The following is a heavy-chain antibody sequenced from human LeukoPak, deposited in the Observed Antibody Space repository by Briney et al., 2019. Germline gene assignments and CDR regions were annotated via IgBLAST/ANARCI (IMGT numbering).Heavy chain of an antibody. Sequence: SETLSLTRTVSGDSISSSSYCWGWVRQPPGKGLEWIGSIYYSGSTYYSPSLKSRVTISLDPSKNQFSLKLNSVTAADTAVYYSASSIFNSGHNWFDPWGQGTLVTVSS. CDR2: IYYSGST. D-gene: IGHD5-12*01. CDR1: GDSISSSSYC. V-gene: IGHV4-39*01. CDR3: ASSIFNSGHNWFDP. J-gene: IGHJ5*02.